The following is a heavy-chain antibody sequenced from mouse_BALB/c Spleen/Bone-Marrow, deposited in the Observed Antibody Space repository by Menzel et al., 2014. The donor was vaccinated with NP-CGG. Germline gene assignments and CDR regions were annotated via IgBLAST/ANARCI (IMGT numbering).Heavy chain of an antibody. CDR2: ISSGGGST. J-gene: IGHJ2*01. CDR3: ARHRYYFDY. V-gene: IGHV5-12-1*01. Sequence: EVQRVESGGGLVKPGGSLKLSCAASGFAFSSYDMSWVRQTPEKRLEWVAYISSGGGSTYYPDTVKDRFTISRDNAKNTLYLQMSSLKSEDTAMYYCARHRYYFDYWGQGTTLTVSS. CDR1: GFAFSSYD.